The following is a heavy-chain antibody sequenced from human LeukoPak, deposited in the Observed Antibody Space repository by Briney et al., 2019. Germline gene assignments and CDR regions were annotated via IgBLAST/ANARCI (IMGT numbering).Heavy chain of an antibody. D-gene: IGHD6-13*01. Sequence: ASVKVSCKASGYTFTSYGISWVRQAPGQGLEWMGWINTNTGNPTYAQGFTGRFVFSLDTSVSTAYLQISSLKAEDTAVYYCARDGSSWYRVDYFDYWGQGTLVTVSS. CDR1: GYTFTSYG. V-gene: IGHV7-4-1*02. J-gene: IGHJ4*02. CDR3: ARDGSSWYRVDYFDY. CDR2: INTNTGNP.